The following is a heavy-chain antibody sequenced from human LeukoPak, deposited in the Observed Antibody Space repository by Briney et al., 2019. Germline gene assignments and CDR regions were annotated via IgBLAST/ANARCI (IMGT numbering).Heavy chain of an antibody. V-gene: IGHV3-30*18. Sequence: GRSLRLSCAASGFTFSSYGMHWARQAPGKGLEWVAVISYDGSNKYYADSVKGRFTISRDNSKNTLYLQMNSLRAEDTAVYYCAKSGGVTTTLGYWGQGTLVTVSS. CDR3: AKSGGVTTTLGY. J-gene: IGHJ4*02. D-gene: IGHD4-17*01. CDR2: ISYDGSNK. CDR1: GFTFSSYG.